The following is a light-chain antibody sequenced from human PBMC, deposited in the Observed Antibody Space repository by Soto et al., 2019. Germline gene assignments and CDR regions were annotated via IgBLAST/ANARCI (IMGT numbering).Light chain of an antibody. Sequence: EIVLTQSAGALSLSQGERATLSCRASQSVSSSYLGWYQQKPGQAPRLLIYGASSRATGIPDRFSGSGSGTDFTLTISRLEPEDFAVYYCQQYGSSITFGQGTRLEIK. V-gene: IGKV3-20*01. CDR3: QQYGSSIT. J-gene: IGKJ5*01. CDR1: QSVSSSY. CDR2: GAS.